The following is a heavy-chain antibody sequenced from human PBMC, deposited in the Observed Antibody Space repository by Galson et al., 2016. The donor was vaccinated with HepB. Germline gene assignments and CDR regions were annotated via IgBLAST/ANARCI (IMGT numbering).Heavy chain of an antibody. CDR3: ARVGREYVLRPYFFDY. CDR2: ISHDGNNY. Sequence: SLRLSCAASGFTFSLYSLHWLRQAPGKGPEWVAVISHDGNNYNNADSVKGRFTISRDNSRNTLFLQMNDVRPEDTALYYCARVGREYVLRPYFFDYWGQGVQVIVSS. CDR1: GFTFSLYS. V-gene: IGHV3-30-3*01. J-gene: IGHJ4*02. D-gene: IGHD2/OR15-2a*01.